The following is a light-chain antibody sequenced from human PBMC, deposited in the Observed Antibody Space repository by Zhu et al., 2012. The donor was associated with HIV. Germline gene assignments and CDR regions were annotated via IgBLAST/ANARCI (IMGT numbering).Light chain of an antibody. V-gene: IGKV3-15*01. CDR3: QQYSDWPLT. Sequence: EIVLTQSPDTLSLSPGDRATLACRASQSVSSNYVIWYQQKPGQAPRLLIYGAFTRATGIPARFSGRGSGTEFTLTISSLQSEDFAVYYCQQYSDWPLTFGGGTKVGIK. CDR1: QSVSSN. J-gene: IGKJ4*01. CDR2: GAF.